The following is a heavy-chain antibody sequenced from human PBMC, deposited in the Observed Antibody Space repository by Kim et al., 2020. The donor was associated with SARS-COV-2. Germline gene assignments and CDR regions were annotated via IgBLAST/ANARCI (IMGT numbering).Heavy chain of an antibody. CDR2: ISGSGGST. Sequence: GGSLRLSCAASGFTFSSYAMSWVRQAPGKGLEWVSAISGSGGSTYYADSVKGRFTISRDNSKNTLYLQMNSLRAEDTAVYYCAIHSKEGLHYYYGMDVWGQGTTVTVSS. J-gene: IGHJ6*02. CDR3: AIHSKEGLHYYYGMDV. CDR1: GFTFSSYA. V-gene: IGHV3-23*01.